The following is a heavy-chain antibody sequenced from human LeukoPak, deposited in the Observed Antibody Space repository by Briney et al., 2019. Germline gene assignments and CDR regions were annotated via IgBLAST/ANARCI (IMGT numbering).Heavy chain of an antibody. CDR2: INRDGRST. V-gene: IGHV3-74*01. CDR1: GFTFSSYW. D-gene: IGHD6-19*01. Sequence: PGGSLRLSCAASGFTFSSYWMHWVRQAPGEGLVWVSRINRDGRSTSYADSVKGRFTISRDNAKNTLYLQMNSLRAEDTAVYYCATLPGYSSGNRDYWGQGTLVTVSS. CDR3: ATLPGYSSGNRDY. J-gene: IGHJ4*02.